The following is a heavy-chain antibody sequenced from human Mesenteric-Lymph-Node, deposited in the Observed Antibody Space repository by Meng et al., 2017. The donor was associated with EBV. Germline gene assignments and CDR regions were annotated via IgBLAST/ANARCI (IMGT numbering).Heavy chain of an antibody. CDR2: INAYNGDT. J-gene: IGHJ4*02. V-gene: IGHV1-18*01. CDR3: ARVSAYDHDFEY. Sequence: VQLVESVGDVNKPGASLKVSCQASVYTVTTYGISWVRQAPGQGLEWMGWINAYNGDTNYAQNLQVRVTMTTDTSTSTAYMELRSLRSDDTAVYYCARVSAYDHDFEYWGQGSLVTASS. CDR1: VYTVTTYG. D-gene: IGHD5-12*01.